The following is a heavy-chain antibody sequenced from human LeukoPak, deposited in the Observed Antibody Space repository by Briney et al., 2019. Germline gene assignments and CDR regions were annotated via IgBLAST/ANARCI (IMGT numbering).Heavy chain of an antibody. J-gene: IGHJ4*02. V-gene: IGHV3-9*01. CDR1: GFTFDDYA. CDR2: ISWNSGSI. CDR3: AKDKYSSGWYNFDY. Sequence: PGRSLRLSCAASGFTFDDYAMHWVRQAPGKGLEWVSGISWNSGSIDYADSVKGRFTLSRDNAKNSLYLQMNSLRAEDSALYYCAKDKYSSGWYNFDYWGQGTLVTDSS. D-gene: IGHD6-19*01.